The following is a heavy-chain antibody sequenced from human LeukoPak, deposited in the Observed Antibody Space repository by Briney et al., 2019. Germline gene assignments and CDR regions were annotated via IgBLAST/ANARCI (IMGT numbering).Heavy chain of an antibody. Sequence: GGSLRLSCAASGFTFSSYAMHWVRQAPGKGLEWVAVISYDGSNKYYADSVKGRFTISRDNSKNTLYLQMNSLRAEDTAVYYCARDPYSGGYGDYYYYYMDLWGQGTTVTISS. V-gene: IGHV3-30*04. D-gene: IGHD1-26*01. J-gene: IGHJ6*03. CDR2: ISYDGSNK. CDR3: ARDPYSGGYGDYYYYYMDL. CDR1: GFTFSSYA.